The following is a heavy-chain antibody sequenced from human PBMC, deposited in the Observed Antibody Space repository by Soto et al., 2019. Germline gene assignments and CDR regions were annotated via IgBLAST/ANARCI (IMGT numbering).Heavy chain of an antibody. Sequence: QAGGSLRLSCAASGFTFSSYAMSWVRQAQGKGLEWVSAISGSGGSTYYADSVKGRFTISRDNSKNTLYLQMNSLRAEDTAVYYCAKASSLRYFDWSRYWGQGTLVTVS. D-gene: IGHD3-9*01. CDR1: GFTFSSYA. CDR3: AKASSLRYFDWSRY. J-gene: IGHJ4*02. CDR2: ISGSGGST. V-gene: IGHV3-23*01.